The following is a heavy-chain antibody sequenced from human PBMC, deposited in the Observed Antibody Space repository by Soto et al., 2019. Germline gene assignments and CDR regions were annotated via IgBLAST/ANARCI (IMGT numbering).Heavy chain of an antibody. V-gene: IGHV3-30-3*01. CDR1: GFTFSSYA. J-gene: IGHJ6*02. CDR2: ISYDGSNK. Sequence: GGSLRLSCAASGFTFSSYAMHWVRQATGKGLEWVAVISYDGSNKYYADSVKGRFTISRDNSKNTLYLQMNSLRAEDTAVYYCARNSNYYDSSGYVCMDVWGQGTTVTVSS. CDR3: ARNSNYYDSSGYVCMDV. D-gene: IGHD3-22*01.